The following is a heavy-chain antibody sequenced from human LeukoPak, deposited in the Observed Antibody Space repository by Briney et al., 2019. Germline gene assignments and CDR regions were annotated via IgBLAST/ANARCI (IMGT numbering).Heavy chain of an antibody. D-gene: IGHD3-10*01. CDR3: ARDSTYWYDSGSSGPHYFDY. Sequence: GRSPRLSCAASAFIFSNYAMHWVRQAQGKGLEWVALISSDGSKTYHADSVKGRFSISRDNSKNTLYLQLNSLRAEDTSVYYCARDSTYWYDSGSSGPHYFDYWGQGTLVTVSS. CDR1: AFIFSNYA. V-gene: IGHV3-30*01. J-gene: IGHJ4*02. CDR2: ISSDGSKT.